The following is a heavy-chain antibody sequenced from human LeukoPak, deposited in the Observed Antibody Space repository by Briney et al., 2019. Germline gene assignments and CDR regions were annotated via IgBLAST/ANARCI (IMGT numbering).Heavy chain of an antibody. J-gene: IGHJ4*02. CDR3: AKQAYDSPRTDFDY. Sequence: GGSLRLSCAASGFSFSSYAMSWVRQAPGKGLEWVSGVSTSGGSTYYADSVKGRFTISRDNSKNTLHLQMNSLRAEDTAIYYCAKQAYDSPRTDFDYWGQGTLVTVSS. V-gene: IGHV3-23*01. CDR2: VSTSGGST. D-gene: IGHD3-22*01. CDR1: GFSFSSYA.